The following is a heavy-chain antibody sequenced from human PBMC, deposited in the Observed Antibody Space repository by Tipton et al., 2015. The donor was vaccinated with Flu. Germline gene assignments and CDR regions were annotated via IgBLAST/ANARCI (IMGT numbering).Heavy chain of an antibody. CDR2: IYYSGIT. D-gene: IGHD5-24*01. Sequence: TLSLTCTVSGGSITSGDYYWSWIRQHPGKGLEWIGYIYYSGITSYNPSLKSRVAISVDMSENKFSLKLSSVTAADTAMYYCARVGDGYAYDYWGQGTLVTVSS. J-gene: IGHJ4*02. CDR1: GGSITSGDYY. CDR3: ARVGDGYAYDY. V-gene: IGHV4-31*03.